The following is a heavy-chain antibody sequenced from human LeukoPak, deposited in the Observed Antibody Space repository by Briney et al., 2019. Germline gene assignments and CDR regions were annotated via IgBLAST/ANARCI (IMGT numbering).Heavy chain of an antibody. CDR1: GFTFTNYA. J-gene: IGHJ4*02. D-gene: IGHD6-19*01. Sequence: TGGSLRLSCAASGFTFTNYAMNWVRQAPGKGLEWVSVISGSGGTTYYADSVKGRFTISRDNSKNTLYLQMNSLRAEDTAVYYCAKTRGDAVDGLDYWGQGTLVTVSS. V-gene: IGHV3-23*01. CDR2: ISGSGGTT. CDR3: AKTRGDAVDGLDY.